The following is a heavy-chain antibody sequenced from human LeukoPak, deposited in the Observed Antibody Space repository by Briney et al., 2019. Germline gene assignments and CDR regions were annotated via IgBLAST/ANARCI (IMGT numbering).Heavy chain of an antibody. CDR3: AKASSYGSSVY. Sequence: GGSLRLSCAASGFTFNNYGMNWVRQAPGKGLEWVPAISGSGGSTYYADSVKGRFTISRDNSKNTLYLQMNSLRAEDTAVYYCAKASSYGSSVYWGQGTLVTVSS. CDR1: GFTFNNYG. J-gene: IGHJ4*02. CDR2: ISGSGGST. V-gene: IGHV3-23*01. D-gene: IGHD3-10*01.